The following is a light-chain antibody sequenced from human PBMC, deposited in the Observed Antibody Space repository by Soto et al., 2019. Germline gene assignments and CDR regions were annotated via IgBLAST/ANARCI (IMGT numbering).Light chain of an antibody. V-gene: IGLV2-11*01. CDR2: DVS. CDR3: CSYAGSYTFWGYV. Sequence: QAVVTQPRSVSGSPGQSVTISCTGTSSDVGGYNYVSWYQQHPGKAPKLMIYDVSKRPSGVPDRFSGSKSGNTASLTISGLQAEDEADYYCCSYAGSYTFWGYVFGTGTKLTVL. CDR1: SSDVGGYNY. J-gene: IGLJ1*01.